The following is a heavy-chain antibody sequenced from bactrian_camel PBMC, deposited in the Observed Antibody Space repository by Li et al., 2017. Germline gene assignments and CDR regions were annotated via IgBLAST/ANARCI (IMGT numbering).Heavy chain of an antibody. CDR3: VTARAVGTSRPFGY. D-gene: IGHD5*01. V-gene: IGHV3S36*01. J-gene: IGHJ6*01. CDR1: GFTFDDYA. CDR2: TIGGGAT. Sequence: DVQLVESGGGLVQAGGSLRLSCAASGFTFDDYAMGWVRQAPGKGLEWVSTIGGGATFYVDSVKGRFTISSDNAKNTVYLQMKSLKPEDTAVYYCVTARAVGTSRPFGYWGQGTQVTVS.